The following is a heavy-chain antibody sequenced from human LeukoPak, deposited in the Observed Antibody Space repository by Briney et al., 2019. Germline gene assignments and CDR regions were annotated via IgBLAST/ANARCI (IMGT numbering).Heavy chain of an antibody. CDR1: GGSFSGYY. CDR3: ARDRVRGSSNPYFDY. V-gene: IGHV4-34*09. Sequence: SETLSLTCAVYGGSFSGYYWSWIRQPPGKGLEWIGYIYYSGITYYNPSLKSRVTISVDTSKNQFSLKLGSVTAADTAVYYCARDRVRGSSNPYFDYWGQGTLVTVSS. J-gene: IGHJ4*02. D-gene: IGHD1-26*01. CDR2: IYYSGIT.